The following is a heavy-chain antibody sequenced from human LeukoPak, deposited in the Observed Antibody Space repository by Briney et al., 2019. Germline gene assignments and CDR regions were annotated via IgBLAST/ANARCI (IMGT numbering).Heavy chain of an antibody. D-gene: IGHD6-19*01. Sequence: ASMKVSCKASGYTFTSYYMHWVRQAPGQGLEWMGIINPSGGSTSYAQKFQGRVTMTRDMSTSTVYMELSSLRSEDTAVYYCARDAVAGSVDDAFDIWGQGTMVTVSS. CDR2: INPSGGST. CDR3: ARDAVAGSVDDAFDI. J-gene: IGHJ3*02. V-gene: IGHV1-46*01. CDR1: GYTFTSYY.